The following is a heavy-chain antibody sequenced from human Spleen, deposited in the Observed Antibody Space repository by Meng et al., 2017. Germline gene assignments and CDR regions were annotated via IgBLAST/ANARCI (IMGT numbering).Heavy chain of an antibody. D-gene: IGHD2-21*01. CDR2: INWNSDSI. CDR3: TKGKAASIYYYGVDV. V-gene: IGHV3-9*01. CDR1: GFTFDDYA. Sequence: SLKISCDASGFTFDDYAMHWVRQAPGKGLEWVSGINWNSDSIGYADSVQGRFTISRDNAKKSLYLQMSSLRAEDTSVYYCTKGKAASIYYYGVDVWAQGSTVTSP. J-gene: IGHJ6*02.